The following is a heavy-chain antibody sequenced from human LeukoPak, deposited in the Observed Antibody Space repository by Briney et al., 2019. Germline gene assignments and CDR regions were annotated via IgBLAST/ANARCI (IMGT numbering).Heavy chain of an antibody. CDR3: AKDIVVVTAILSDY. V-gene: IGHV3-23*01. D-gene: IGHD2-21*02. CDR2: ISGSGGST. CDR1: GFTFSSYA. J-gene: IGHJ4*02. Sequence: GGSLRLSCAASGFTFSSYAMSWVRQAPGKGLEWVSAISGSGGSTYYADSVKGRFTISRDNSKNTLYLQMNSLRAEDTAVNYCAKDIVVVTAILSDYWGQGTLVTVSS.